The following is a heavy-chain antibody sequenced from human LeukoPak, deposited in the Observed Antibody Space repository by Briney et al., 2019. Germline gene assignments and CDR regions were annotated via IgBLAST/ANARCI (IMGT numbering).Heavy chain of an antibody. D-gene: IGHD1-26*01. J-gene: IGHJ4*02. CDR1: GFTFSSYS. Sequence: GGSLRLSCAASGFTFSSYSMNWVRQAPGKGLEWVSSISSSSSYIYYADSVKGRFTISRDNAKNSLYLQMNSLRAEDTAVYYCARDSAVGATTFYWGQGTLVTVSS. CDR3: ARDSAVGATTFY. CDR2: ISSSSSYI. V-gene: IGHV3-21*01.